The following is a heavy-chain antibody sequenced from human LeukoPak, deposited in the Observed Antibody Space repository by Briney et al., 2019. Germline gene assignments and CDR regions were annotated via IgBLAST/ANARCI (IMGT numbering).Heavy chain of an antibody. CDR2: ISSSDNTI. D-gene: IGHD1-26*01. Sequence: GSSLRLSCTASGFAFSSYEMNWVRQAPGKGLEWISYISSSDNTIYYAGSVKGRFTISRDNAKNSLYLQMNSLGAEDTAVYYCAKCRVGAMDDAFDIWGQGTMVTVSS. V-gene: IGHV3-48*03. CDR1: GFAFSSYE. CDR3: AKCRVGAMDDAFDI. J-gene: IGHJ3*02.